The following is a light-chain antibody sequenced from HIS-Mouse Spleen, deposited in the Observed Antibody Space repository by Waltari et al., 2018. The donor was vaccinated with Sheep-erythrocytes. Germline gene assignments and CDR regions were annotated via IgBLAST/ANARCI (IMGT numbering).Light chain of an antibody. V-gene: IGLV2-23*01. Sequence: QSALTQPASVSGSPGQSITISCTGTSSDVGSYNLVSWYQQHPGKAPKLMIYEGSKRPSGVSNRFSGSQSCNTASLTSSGLQAEDEADYYCCSYAGSSTPWVFGGGTKLTVL. J-gene: IGLJ3*02. CDR1: SSDVGSYNL. CDR3: CSYAGSSTPWV. CDR2: EGS.